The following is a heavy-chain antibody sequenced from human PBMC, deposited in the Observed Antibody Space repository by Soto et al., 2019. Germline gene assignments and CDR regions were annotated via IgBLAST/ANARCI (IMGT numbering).Heavy chain of an antibody. Sequence: QMQLQESGPGLVKPSQTLSLTCTVSGGSISSGGYYWSWIRQQPGKGLEWIGYIYYSGSTYYNPSLKSRVTISVDTSKNQFSLKLSSVTAADTAVYYCARSLSVDTAMVYGSWGQGTLVTVSS. J-gene: IGHJ5*02. CDR2: IYYSGST. V-gene: IGHV4-31*03. CDR1: GGSISSGGYY. D-gene: IGHD5-18*01. CDR3: ARSLSVDTAMVYGS.